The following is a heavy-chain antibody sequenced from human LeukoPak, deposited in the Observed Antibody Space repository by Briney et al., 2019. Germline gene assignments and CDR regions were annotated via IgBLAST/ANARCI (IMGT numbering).Heavy chain of an antibody. D-gene: IGHD5-18*01. CDR3: ATNGYSYGYSFDY. Sequence: AASVKVSCKVSGYTLTELSMQWVRQAPGKGLEWMGGFDPEDGETIYAQKFQGRVTMTEDTSTDTAYMELSSLRSEDTAVYYCATNGYSYGYSFDYWGQGTLVTVSS. V-gene: IGHV1-24*01. J-gene: IGHJ4*02. CDR1: GYTLTELS. CDR2: FDPEDGET.